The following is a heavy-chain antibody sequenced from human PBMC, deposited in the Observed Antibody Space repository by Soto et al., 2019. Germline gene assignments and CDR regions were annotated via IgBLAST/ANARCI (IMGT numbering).Heavy chain of an antibody. CDR3: ARANYDSSGYYGLYCFKY. V-gene: IGHV4-59*01. CDR2: MYESGTT. D-gene: IGHD3-22*01. CDR1: GGSISSYY. Sequence: SETLSLTCAVSGGSISSYYWNWIRQSPGKGLEWIGYMYESGTTYYNPSLKSRVTISVDTSKNQFSLKLSSVTAADTAVYYCARANYDSSGYYGLYCFKYWGQGTLVTVSS. J-gene: IGHJ4*02.